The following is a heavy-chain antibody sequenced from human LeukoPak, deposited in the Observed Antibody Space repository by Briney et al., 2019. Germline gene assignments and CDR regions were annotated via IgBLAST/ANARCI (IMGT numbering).Heavy chain of an antibody. J-gene: IGHJ4*02. D-gene: IGHD6-6*01. Sequence: ASVNVSCKASGYTFTSYYMHWVRQAPGQGLEWMGIINPSGGSTSYAQKSQGRVTMTRDTSTSTVYMELSSLRSEDTAVYYCARGGSIAAPPHYWGQGTLVTVSS. CDR3: ARGGSIAAPPHY. CDR1: GYTFTSYY. CDR2: INPSGGST. V-gene: IGHV1-46*01.